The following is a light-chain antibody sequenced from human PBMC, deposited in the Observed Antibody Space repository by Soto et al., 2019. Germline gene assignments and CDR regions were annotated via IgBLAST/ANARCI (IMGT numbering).Light chain of an antibody. CDR3: QQFGTSHPST. Sequence: EIVLTQSPGTLSLSPGERATLSCRASQSVSSIYFAWYQQKPGQAPRLLIYGASSRATGIPDRFSGSGSGTDFTLTISRLEPEDFAVYYCQQFGTSHPSTFGQGTRLEIK. CDR1: QSVSSIY. J-gene: IGKJ5*01. V-gene: IGKV3-20*01. CDR2: GAS.